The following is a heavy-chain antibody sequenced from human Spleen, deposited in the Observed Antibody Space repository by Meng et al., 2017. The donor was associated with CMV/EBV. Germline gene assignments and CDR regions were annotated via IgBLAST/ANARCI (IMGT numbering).Heavy chain of an antibody. J-gene: IGHJ3*02. CDR1: GYTFTDYY. Sequence: ASVKVSCKASGYTFTDYYMHWVRQAPGQGLEWMGWINPNSGGTNYAQKFQGRVTMTRDTSINTAYMDLSRLRSDDTAVYYCATASGSYSSDAFDIWGQGTMVTVSS. CDR3: ATASGSYSSDAFDI. V-gene: IGHV1-2*02. D-gene: IGHD1-26*01. CDR2: INPNSGGT.